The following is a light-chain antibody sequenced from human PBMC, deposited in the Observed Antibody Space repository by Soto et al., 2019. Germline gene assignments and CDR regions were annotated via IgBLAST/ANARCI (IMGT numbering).Light chain of an antibody. CDR3: QQYSDSSGA. CDR1: QTISNY. J-gene: IGKJ1*01. V-gene: IGKV1-39*01. Sequence: DIQMTQSPSSLSAAVGDRVTLTCRASQTISNYLNWYQQKPGKAPKLLIYTGSTLQSGVPSRFSGSGSGTDFTLTISSLQPDDFATYYCQQYSDSSGAFGQGTRVEIK. CDR2: TGS.